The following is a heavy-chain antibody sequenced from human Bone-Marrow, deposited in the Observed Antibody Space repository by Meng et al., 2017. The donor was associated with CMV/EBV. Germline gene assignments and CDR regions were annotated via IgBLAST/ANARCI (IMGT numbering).Heavy chain of an antibody. J-gene: IGHJ3*02. V-gene: IGHV4-59*01. CDR1: GGSISSYY. CDR2: IYYSGST. D-gene: IGHD3-22*01. CDR3: ARDQEVVDAFDI. Sequence: SETLSLTCTVSGGSISSYYWSWIRQPPGKGLEWIGYIYYSGSTNYNPSLKSRVTISVDTSKNQFSLKLSSVTAADTAVYYCARDQEVVDAFDIWGQGTMVTVSS.